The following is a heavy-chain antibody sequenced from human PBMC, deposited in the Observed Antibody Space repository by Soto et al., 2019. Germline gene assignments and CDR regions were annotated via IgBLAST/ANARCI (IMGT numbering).Heavy chain of an antibody. CDR2: IYYSGST. J-gene: IGHJ4*02. D-gene: IGHD3-10*01. Sequence: PSETLSLTCTVSGDSISNYYWSWIRQPPGKGLEWIGYIYYSGSTNYNPSLKSRVTISVDTSKNQFSLKLNSMTAADTAVYYCARHNYGSGSTYFDYWGQGTLVTVS. V-gene: IGHV4-59*08. CDR1: GDSISNYY. CDR3: ARHNYGSGSTYFDY.